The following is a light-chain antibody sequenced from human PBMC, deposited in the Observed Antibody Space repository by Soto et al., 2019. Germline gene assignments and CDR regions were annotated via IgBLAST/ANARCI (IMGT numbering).Light chain of an antibody. CDR3: CSYVGSYTWV. CDR1: SSDVGNYNY. J-gene: IGLJ3*02. Sequence: QSVLTQPRSVSGSPGQSVTISCTGTSSDVGNYNYVSWYQQHPGKAPKLMIYDVNKRPSGVPDRFSGSKSGNTASLTISGLQTEDEADYYCCSYVGSYTWVFGGGTKLTVL. V-gene: IGLV2-11*01. CDR2: DVN.